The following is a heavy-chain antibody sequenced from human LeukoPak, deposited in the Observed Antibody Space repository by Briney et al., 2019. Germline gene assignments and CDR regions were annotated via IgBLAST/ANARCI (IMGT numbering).Heavy chain of an antibody. CDR1: GFTFNNYE. Sequence: QPGGSLRLSCAASGFTFNNYEMNWVRQAPGKGLEWVSYISSSGSTIYYADSVKGRFTISRDNAKNSLYLQMNSLRAEDTAVYYCALNYYDSSGYFEYFQHWGQGTLVTVYS. D-gene: IGHD3-22*01. CDR3: ALNYYDSSGYFEYFQH. CDR2: ISSSGSTI. V-gene: IGHV3-48*03. J-gene: IGHJ1*01.